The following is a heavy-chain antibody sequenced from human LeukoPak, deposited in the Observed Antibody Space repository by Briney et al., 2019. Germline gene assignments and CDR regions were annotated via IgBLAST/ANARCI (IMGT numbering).Heavy chain of an antibody. D-gene: IGHD6-19*01. J-gene: IGHJ3*02. CDR3: AREGWGAVAGEKDAFDI. Sequence: PGGSLRLSCAASGYTFNSHWMHWVRQAPGKGLVWVSRINTDGSRTSYADSVKGRFTISRDNAKNTLYLQMNSLRAEDTAVYYCAREGWGAVAGEKDAFDIWGQGTMVTVSS. CDR1: GYTFNSHW. CDR2: INTDGSRT. V-gene: IGHV3-74*01.